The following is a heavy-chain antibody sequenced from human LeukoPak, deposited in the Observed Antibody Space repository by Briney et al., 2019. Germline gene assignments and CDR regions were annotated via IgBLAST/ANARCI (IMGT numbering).Heavy chain of an antibody. CDR2: IKQDGSEK. V-gene: IGHV3-7*01. J-gene: IGHJ4*02. Sequence: GGSLRLSCAASGFTFSNYWMSWVRQAPGKGLEWVANIKQDGSEKYYVDSVKGRFTISRDNAKNSLYLQMNSLRAEDTAVYYCAKAPIAGAPRGYYFDYWGQGALVTVSS. CDR3: AKAPIAGAPRGYYFDY. D-gene: IGHD1-26*01. CDR1: GFTFSNYW.